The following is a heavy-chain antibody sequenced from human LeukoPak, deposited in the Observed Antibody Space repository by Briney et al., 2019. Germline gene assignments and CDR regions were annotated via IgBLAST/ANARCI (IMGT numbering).Heavy chain of an antibody. D-gene: IGHD2-2*02. Sequence: GGSLRLSCAASGFTFSSYAMSWVRQAPGKGLEWVSAISGSGGSTYYADSVKGRFTISRDNSKNTLYLQMNSLRAEDTAVYYCAKEGAYCSSTSCYRDDAFDIWGQGTMVTVSS. J-gene: IGHJ3*02. CDR1: GFTFSSYA. CDR3: AKEGAYCSSTSCYRDDAFDI. V-gene: IGHV3-23*01. CDR2: ISGSGGST.